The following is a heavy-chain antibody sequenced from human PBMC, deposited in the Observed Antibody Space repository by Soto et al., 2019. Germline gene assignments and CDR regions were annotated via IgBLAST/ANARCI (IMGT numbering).Heavy chain of an antibody. CDR3: AREGQIQLWELDY. CDR2: IYYSGST. Sequence: QVQLQESGPGLVKPSQTLSLTCTVSGGAISSGDYYWSWIRQPPGKVLEWIGYIYYSGSTYDNPSLKSRVTISVDTSKNQFSLKLSSVTAADTAVYYCAREGQIQLWELDYWGQGTLVTVSS. CDR1: GGAISSGDYY. V-gene: IGHV4-30-4*01. J-gene: IGHJ4*02. D-gene: IGHD5-18*01.